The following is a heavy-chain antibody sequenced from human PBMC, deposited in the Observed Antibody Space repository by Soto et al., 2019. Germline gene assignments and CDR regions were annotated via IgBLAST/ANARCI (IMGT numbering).Heavy chain of an antibody. CDR2: VYYTGDT. V-gene: IGHV4-59*08. J-gene: IGHJ6*02. CDR3: VRQGIDYLHGLVDV. Sequence: QVQLQQSGPRLVKPSETLSLTCTVSSGPDRSHNWGWIRQPPGRGLEWIGYVYYTGDTAYNPSLSVRVTIXAXPXXNAFSLTLNSVTAADTAVYYCVRQGIDYLHGLVDVWGQGTTVSVSS. D-gene: IGHD4-17*01. CDR1: SGPDRSHN.